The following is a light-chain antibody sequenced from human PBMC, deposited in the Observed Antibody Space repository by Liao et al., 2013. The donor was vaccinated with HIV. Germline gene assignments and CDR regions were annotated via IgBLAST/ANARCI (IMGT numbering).Light chain of an antibody. CDR2: YDF. J-gene: IGLJ1*01. V-gene: IGLV3-21*04. CDR3: QVWDSSTDHYV. CDR1: NIGSKS. Sequence: SYELTQPPSVSVAPGKTARITCGGNNIGSKSVHWYQQKPGQAPVLVIYYDFDRPSGIPERFSGSNSGNTATLTISRVEAGDEADYYCQVWDSSTDHYVFGTGTKVTVL.